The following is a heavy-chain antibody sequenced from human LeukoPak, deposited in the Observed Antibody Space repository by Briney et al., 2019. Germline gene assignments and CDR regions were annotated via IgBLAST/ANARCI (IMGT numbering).Heavy chain of an antibody. CDR2: MSYDGGNK. CDR3: ARVKGSRLPELEDSFDI. CDR1: GFTFSSYA. Sequence: GGSLRLSCAASGFTFSSYAMHWVRQAPGKGLEWMAAMSYDGGNKYYADSVKGRFTISRDNSKNTLYLEMNSLRADDTAVSYCARVKGSRLPELEDSFDIWGQGKMVTGSS. V-gene: IGHV3-30*01. D-gene: IGHD1-14*01. J-gene: IGHJ3*02.